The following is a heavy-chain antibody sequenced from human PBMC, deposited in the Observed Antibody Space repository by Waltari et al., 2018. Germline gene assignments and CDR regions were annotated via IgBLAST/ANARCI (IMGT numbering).Heavy chain of an antibody. Sequence: EMQVVESGGGLVQPGGSLRLSCEASGFSLSNYEMNWIRQAPGKGLEWVSYISNSGSTMYYADSVKGRFTISRDNAKNSLYLEMNSLGAEDTAIYNCARPSTEYYYYYYYMDVWGKGTTVTVS. CDR3: ARPSTEYYYYYYYMDV. J-gene: IGHJ6*03. CDR2: ISNSGSTM. CDR1: GFSLSNYE. V-gene: IGHV3-48*03.